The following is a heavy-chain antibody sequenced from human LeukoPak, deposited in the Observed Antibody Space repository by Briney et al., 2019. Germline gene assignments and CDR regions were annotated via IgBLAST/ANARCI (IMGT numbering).Heavy chain of an antibody. CDR2: ISAYNGNT. V-gene: IGHV1-18*01. D-gene: IGHD2-2*02. J-gene: IGHJ6*02. Sequence: ASVKVSCKASGYTFTSYGISWVRQAPGQGLEWMGWISAYNGNTSYAQKLQGRVTMTTDTSTSTAYMELRSLRSDDTAVYYCARGMGCSSTSCYIGYYYGMDVWGQGTTVTVSS. CDR1: GYTFTSYG. CDR3: ARGMGCSSTSCYIGYYYGMDV.